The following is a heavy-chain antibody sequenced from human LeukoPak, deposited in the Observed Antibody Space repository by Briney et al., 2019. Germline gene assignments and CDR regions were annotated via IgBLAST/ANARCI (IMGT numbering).Heavy chain of an antibody. CDR3: ARDEREDYGDYYGMDV. D-gene: IGHD4-17*01. CDR2: ISSSSSYI. J-gene: IGHJ6*02. V-gene: IGHV3-21*01. CDR1: GFTFSSYW. Sequence: GGSLRLSCAASGFTFSSYWMSWVRQAPGKGLEWVSSISSSSSYIYYADSVKGRFTISRDNAKNSLYLQMNSLRAEDTAVYYCARDEREDYGDYYGMDVWGQGTTVTVSS.